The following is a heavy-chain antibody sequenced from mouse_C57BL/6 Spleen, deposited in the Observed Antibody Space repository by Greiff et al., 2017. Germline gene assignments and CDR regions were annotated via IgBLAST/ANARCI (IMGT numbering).Heavy chain of an antibody. Sequence: QFQLQQPGAELLRPGSSVKLSCTASGYPFTSSWMHWVKQRPKQGLEWIGNIDPSDSETHYNQKFKDKATLTVDKSSSTAYMQLSSLTSEDSAVYYWATGTGWYFEGWGAGTTVTVSS. CDR2: IDPSDSET. CDR1: GYPFTSSW. D-gene: IGHD4-1*01. V-gene: IGHV1-52*01. CDR3: ATGTGWYFEG. J-gene: IGHJ1*01.